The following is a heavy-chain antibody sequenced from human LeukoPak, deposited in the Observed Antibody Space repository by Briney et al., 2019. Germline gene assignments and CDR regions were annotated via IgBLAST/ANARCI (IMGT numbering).Heavy chain of an antibody. Sequence: GGSLRLSCSASGFSFRSYAMHWVRQAPGKGLEYVSTISSNGGSTYYADSVKGRFTISRGNSKSTLYLQMSSLRPEDTAVYYCVNELPGATEGGMDVWGQGTTVTVSS. J-gene: IGHJ6*02. V-gene: IGHV3-64D*09. D-gene: IGHD1-26*01. CDR2: ISSNGGST. CDR3: VNELPGATEGGMDV. CDR1: GFSFRSYA.